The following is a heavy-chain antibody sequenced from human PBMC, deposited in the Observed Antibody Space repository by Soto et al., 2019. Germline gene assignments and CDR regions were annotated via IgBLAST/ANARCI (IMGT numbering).Heavy chain of an antibody. D-gene: IGHD3-16*01. CDR2: IWYDGSNK. CDR1: GFTFSSYG. J-gene: IGHJ4*02. V-gene: IGHV3-33*01. Sequence: GGSLRLSCAASGFTFSSYGMHWVRQAPGKGLEWVAVIWYDGSNKYYADSVKGRFTISRDNSKNTLYLQMDSLRVEDTAVYYCARDLAKGGSFDYRGQGTLVTVSS. CDR3: ARDLAKGGSFDY.